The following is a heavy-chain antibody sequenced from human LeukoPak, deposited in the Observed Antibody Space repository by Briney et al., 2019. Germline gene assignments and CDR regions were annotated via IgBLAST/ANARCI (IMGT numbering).Heavy chain of an antibody. CDR3: AKARGNLRANYFDY. Sequence: GGSLRLSCAASGFTFSTYGMHWVRQAPGKGLEWVAVISYDGSNKYYADSVKGRFTISRDNSKNTLYLQMNSLRAEDTAVYYCAKARGNLRANYFDYWGQGTLVTISS. V-gene: IGHV3-30*18. CDR1: GFTFSTYG. J-gene: IGHJ4*02. D-gene: IGHD1-14*01. CDR2: ISYDGSNK.